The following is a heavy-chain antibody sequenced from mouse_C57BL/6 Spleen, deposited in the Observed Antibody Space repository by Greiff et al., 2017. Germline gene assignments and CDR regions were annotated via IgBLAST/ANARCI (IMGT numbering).Heavy chain of an antibody. V-gene: IGHV6-3*01. CDR3: TAHDGYLYYYAMDY. Sequence: EVKLEESGGGLVQPGGSMKLSCVASGFTFSNYWMNWVRQSPEKGLEWVAQIRLKSDNYATHYAESVKGRFTISRDDSKSSVYLQMNNLRAEDTGIYYCTAHDGYLYYYAMDYWGQGTSVTVSS. CDR2: IRLKSDNYAT. CDR1: GFTFSNYW. D-gene: IGHD2-3*01. J-gene: IGHJ4*01.